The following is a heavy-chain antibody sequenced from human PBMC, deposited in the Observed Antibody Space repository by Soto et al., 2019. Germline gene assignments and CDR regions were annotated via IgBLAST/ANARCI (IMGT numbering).Heavy chain of an antibody. CDR2: IYWSSGGV. D-gene: IGHD3-10*01. CDR3: VKDILPGGAGY. J-gene: IGHJ4*02. V-gene: IGHV3-9*01. Sequence: EVKMVESGGGLVQPGGSLRLTCIASGFTLNDRAMHWVRQAPGRGLEWVSGIYWSSGGVGYADSVKGRYTVSRDNAKNSLYLQMNNLRPEDTAFYYCVKDILPGGAGYWGQGILVTVSS. CDR1: GFTLNDRA.